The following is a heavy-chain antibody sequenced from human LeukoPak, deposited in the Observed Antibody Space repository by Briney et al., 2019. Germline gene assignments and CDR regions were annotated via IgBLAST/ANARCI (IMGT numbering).Heavy chain of an antibody. Sequence: PGGSPRLSCAAAGFTFSSYSMNWVRQAPGKGLEWVSSISSSSSTIYYADSAKGRFTISRDNAKNSLYLQMNSLRAEDTAVYYCARSRRRAWFGELLGSPYGMDVWGQGTTVTVSS. CDR1: GFTFSSYS. CDR3: ARSRRRAWFGELLGSPYGMDV. J-gene: IGHJ6*02. CDR2: ISSSSSTI. D-gene: IGHD3-10*01. V-gene: IGHV3-48*01.